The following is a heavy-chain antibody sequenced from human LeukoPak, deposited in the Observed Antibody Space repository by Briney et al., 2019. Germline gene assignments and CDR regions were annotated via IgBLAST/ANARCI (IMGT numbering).Heavy chain of an antibody. CDR1: GFTFSSYW. J-gene: IGHJ4*02. D-gene: IGHD6-19*01. Sequence: GGSLRLSCAASGFTFSSYWMSWVRQAPGKGLEWVANIKQDGSEKYYVDSVKGRFTISRDNAKNSLYLQMNSLRAEDTAVYYCARDSSGWYELYYFDYWGQGALVTVSS. CDR2: IKQDGSEK. V-gene: IGHV3-7*01. CDR3: ARDSSGWYELYYFDY.